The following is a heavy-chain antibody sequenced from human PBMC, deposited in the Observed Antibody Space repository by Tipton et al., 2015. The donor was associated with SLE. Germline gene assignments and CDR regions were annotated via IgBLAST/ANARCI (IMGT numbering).Heavy chain of an antibody. Sequence: TLSLTCTVSAGSISSGGYYWSWIRQHPGKGLEWIGYIYFSGSTYYTPSLKSRVTISVDTSKNQFSLKLSSVTAADTAVYFCARDLRGYNSEFGYYYYMDVWGKGTTVTVSS. D-gene: IGHD3-22*01. V-gene: IGHV4-31*03. CDR3: ARDLRGYNSEFGYYYYMDV. CDR2: IYFSGST. J-gene: IGHJ6*03. CDR1: AGSISSGGYY.